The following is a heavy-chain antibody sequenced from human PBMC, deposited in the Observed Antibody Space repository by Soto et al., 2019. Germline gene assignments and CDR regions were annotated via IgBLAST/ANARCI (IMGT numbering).Heavy chain of an antibody. D-gene: IGHD3-3*01. CDR3: ARDLTGGVDITIFGVVTDPLYNWFDP. CDR1: GYTFTSYY. J-gene: IGHJ5*02. CDR2: INPSGGST. Sequence: ASVKVSCKASGYTFTSYYMHRVRQAPGQGLEWMGIINPSGGSTSYAQKFQGRVTMTRDTSTSTVYMELSSLRSEDTAVYYCARDLTGGVDITIFGVVTDPLYNWFDPWGQGTLVNVSS. V-gene: IGHV1-46*01.